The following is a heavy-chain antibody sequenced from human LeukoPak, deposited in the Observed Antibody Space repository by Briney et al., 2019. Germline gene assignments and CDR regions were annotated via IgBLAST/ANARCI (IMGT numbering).Heavy chain of an antibody. CDR1: GFTFSSYS. D-gene: IGHD5-12*01. Sequence: GGSLRLSCAASGFTFSSYSMNWVRQAPGKGLEWVSYISSSSSTLYYADSVKGRFTISRDNAKNSLYLQMKSLRAEDTAVYYCARDPYSGYDLQAFDYWGQGTLVTVSS. CDR2: ISSSSSTL. CDR3: ARDPYSGYDLQAFDY. V-gene: IGHV3-48*01. J-gene: IGHJ4*02.